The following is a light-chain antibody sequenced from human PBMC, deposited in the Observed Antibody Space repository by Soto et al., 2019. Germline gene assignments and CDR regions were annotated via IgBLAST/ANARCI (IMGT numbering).Light chain of an antibody. J-gene: IGLJ1*01. CDR3: AAWDDSLSVFYV. Sequence: VLTQPPSASGTPGQRVTISCSGSSSNIGSNYVYWYQQLPGTAPKLLIYRNNQRPSGVPDRFSGSKSGTSASLAISGLRSEDEADYYCAAWDDSLSVFYVFGTGTKVTVL. V-gene: IGLV1-47*01. CDR1: SSNIGSNY. CDR2: RNN.